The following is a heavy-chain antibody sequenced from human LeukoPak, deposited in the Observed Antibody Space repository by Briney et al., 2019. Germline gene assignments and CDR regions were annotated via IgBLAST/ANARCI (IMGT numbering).Heavy chain of an antibody. CDR3: AREVRAQQLVLYGMDV. D-gene: IGHD6-13*01. J-gene: IGHJ6*02. V-gene: IGHV4-59*12. CDR2: IYYSGST. CDR1: GGSISSYY. Sequence: SETLSLTCTVSGGSISSYYWSWIRQPPGKGLEWIGYIYYSGSTYYNPSLKSRVTISVDTSKNQFSLKLSSVTAADTAVYYCAREVRAQQLVLYGMDVWGQGTTVTVSS.